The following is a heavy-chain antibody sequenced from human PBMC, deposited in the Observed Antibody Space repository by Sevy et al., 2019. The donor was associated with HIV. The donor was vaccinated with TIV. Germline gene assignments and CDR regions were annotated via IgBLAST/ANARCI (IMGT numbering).Heavy chain of an antibody. CDR2: TSYDGSHK. D-gene: IGHD1-26*01. J-gene: IGHJ1*01. V-gene: IGHV3-30*04. Sequence: GGSLRLSCTVSGFIFSNFAMHWVRQAPGKGLEWVAVTSYDGSHKYYADSVKGRFIVSRDNSRNILSLEMSSLTRDDTALYYCARGENDDEFFEYWGQGTLVTFSS. CDR1: GFIFSNFA. CDR3: ARGENDDEFFEY.